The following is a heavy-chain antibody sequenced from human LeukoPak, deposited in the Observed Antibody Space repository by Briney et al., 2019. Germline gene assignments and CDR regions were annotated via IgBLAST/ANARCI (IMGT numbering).Heavy chain of an antibody. Sequence: GGSLRLSCAASGFTYSSYAMNWVRQAPGKGLEWVSTFKTNYNQVYYAESVRGRFTISTDNSKNTAYLQMNSLRVEDTALYYCARSVPDYTRFDFWGQGALVTVSS. D-gene: IGHD4-11*01. V-gene: IGHV3-23*05. CDR1: GFTYSSYA. CDR2: FKTNYNQV. J-gene: IGHJ4*02. CDR3: ARSVPDYTRFDF.